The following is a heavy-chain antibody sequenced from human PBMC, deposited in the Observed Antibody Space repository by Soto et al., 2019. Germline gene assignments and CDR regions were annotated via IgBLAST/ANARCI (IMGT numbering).Heavy chain of an antibody. J-gene: IGHJ6*03. D-gene: IGHD2-2*01. CDR2: ISSSGSTI. Sequence: QVQLVESGGGLVKPGGSLRLSCAASGFTFSDYYMSWIRQAPGKGLEWVSYISSSGSTIYYADSVKGRFTISRDNAKNSLYLQMNSLRAEDTAVYYCHPVRAAVPADISYYYYMDVWGKGTTVTVSS. V-gene: IGHV3-11*01. CDR3: HPVRAAVPADISYYYYMDV. CDR1: GFTFSDYY.